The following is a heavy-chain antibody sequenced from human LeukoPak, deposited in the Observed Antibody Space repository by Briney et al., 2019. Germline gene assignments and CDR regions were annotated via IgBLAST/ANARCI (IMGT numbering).Heavy chain of an antibody. CDR2: IDTSSSTI. J-gene: IGHJ4*02. Sequence: PGGSLRLSCAASGFTFSNYNMNWVRQAPGKGLEWVSDIDTSSSTIYYADSVKGRFTISRDNAKNSLYLQMNSLRAEDTAVYYCAKDQTGIWGYSGSYDYWGQGTLVTVSS. V-gene: IGHV3-48*01. CDR3: AKDQTGIWGYSGSYDY. CDR1: GFTFSNYN. D-gene: IGHD1-26*01.